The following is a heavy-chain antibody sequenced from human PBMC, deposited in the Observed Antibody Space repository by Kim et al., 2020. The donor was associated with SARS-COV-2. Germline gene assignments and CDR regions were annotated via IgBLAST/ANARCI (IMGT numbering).Heavy chain of an antibody. CDR3: VKTTSGLYYDH. J-gene: IGHJ5*02. CDR1: VCSFSNNA. D-gene: IGHD3-3*01. V-gene: IGHV3-64D*09. CDR2: ISANGEVT. Sequence: GGSLRLSCSASVCSFSNNAMHWVRQASGKGLEYVSAISANGEVTYYADSVRCRFTISRDIVKSTLYLHMNSLRAEDTAVDYCVKTTSGLYYDHWGQGTLV.